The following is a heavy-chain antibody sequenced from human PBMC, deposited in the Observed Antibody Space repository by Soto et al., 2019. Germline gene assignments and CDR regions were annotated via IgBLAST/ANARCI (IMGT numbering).Heavy chain of an antibody. CDR1: GGSISSGDYY. D-gene: IGHD2-2*01. J-gene: IGHJ4*02. Sequence: SETLSLTCTVSGGSISSGDYYWSWIRQPPGKGLEWIGYIYYSGSTYYNPSLKSRVTISVDTSKNQFSLKLSSVTAADTAVYYCARAPEVVPAAIFFDYWGRGTLVTVSS. CDR2: IYYSGST. V-gene: IGHV4-30-4*01. CDR3: ARAPEVVPAAIFFDY.